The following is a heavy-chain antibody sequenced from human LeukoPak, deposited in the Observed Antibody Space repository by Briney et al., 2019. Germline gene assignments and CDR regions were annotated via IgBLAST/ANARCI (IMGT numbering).Heavy chain of an antibody. CDR3: VRARAGGLDY. D-gene: IGHD3-10*01. J-gene: IGHJ4*02. Sequence: GGSLRLSCAASGFTFSSYAMSWVRQAPGKGLEWVAVLSFDGAHKYYAESVKGRFTISRDNSNNTLFLQMDSLRIGDTALYYCVRARAGGLDYWGQGTLVTVSS. CDR2: LSFDGAHK. V-gene: IGHV3-30*03. CDR1: GFTFSSYA.